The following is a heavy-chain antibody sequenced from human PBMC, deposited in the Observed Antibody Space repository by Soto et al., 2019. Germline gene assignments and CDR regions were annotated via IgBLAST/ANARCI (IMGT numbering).Heavy chain of an antibody. CDR3: ARRYCSDSYCSYFDY. CDR2: INHSGTT. V-gene: IGHV4-34*01. D-gene: IGHD2-15*01. Sequence: ETLSLTCAVYGGSVSGYFWSWIRQPPGKGLEWIGEINHSGTTSYSPSLDSRVTTSVDTSKNQFSLRLSSVTAADTAIYYCARRYCSDSYCSYFDYWGRGTLVTVSS. CDR1: GGSVSGYF. J-gene: IGHJ4*02.